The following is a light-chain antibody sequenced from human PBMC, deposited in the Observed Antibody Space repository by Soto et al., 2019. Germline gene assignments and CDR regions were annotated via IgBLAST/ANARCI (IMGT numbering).Light chain of an antibody. CDR1: QSISSY. CDR2: AAI. V-gene: IGKV1-39*01. Sequence: DIQMTQSPPSLSASIVDRVTITCRASQSISSYLNWYQQKPGKAPKLLIYAAISLQSGVPSRFSGSGSGTDFTLTISSLQPADFATYYCQQSFSAPFTFGGGTKVDIK. J-gene: IGKJ4*01. CDR3: QQSFSAPFT.